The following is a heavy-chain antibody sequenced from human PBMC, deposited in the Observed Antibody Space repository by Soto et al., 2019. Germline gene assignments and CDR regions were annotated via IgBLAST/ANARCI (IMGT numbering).Heavy chain of an antibody. V-gene: IGHV1-69*13. J-gene: IGHJ4*02. D-gene: IGHD6-19*01. CDR1: GGTFSSYA. Sequence: ASVKVSCKASGGTFSSYAISWVRQAPGQGLEWMGGIIPIFGTANYAQKFQGRVTITADESTSTAYMELSSLRSEDTAVYYCASPEPFSSGWYQPRVLEKFDYWGQGTLVTVSS. CDR3: ASPEPFSSGWYQPRVLEKFDY. CDR2: IIPIFGTA.